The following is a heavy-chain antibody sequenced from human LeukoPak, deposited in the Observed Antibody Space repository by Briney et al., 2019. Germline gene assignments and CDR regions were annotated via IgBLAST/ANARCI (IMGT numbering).Heavy chain of an antibody. CDR3: ARDAGGWFGEFYYFDY. CDR2: INPNSGGT. V-gene: IGHV1-2*04. Sequence: ASVKVSCKASGYTFTGYYMHWVRQAPGQGLEWMGWINPNSGGTNYAQKFQGWVTMTRDTSISTAYMELRSLRSDDTAVYYCARDAGGWFGEFYYFDYWGQGTLVTVSS. D-gene: IGHD3-10*01. CDR1: GYTFTGYY. J-gene: IGHJ4*02.